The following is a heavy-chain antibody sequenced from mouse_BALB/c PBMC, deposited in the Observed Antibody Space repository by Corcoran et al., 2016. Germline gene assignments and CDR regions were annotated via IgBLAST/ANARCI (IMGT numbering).Heavy chain of an antibody. D-gene: IGHD4-1*01. CDR3: ASWDDWFAY. CDR2: INTYTGEP. J-gene: IGHJ3*01. V-gene: IGHV9-3-1*01. Sequence: QIQLVQSGPELKKPGETVKISCKASGYTFTNYGMNWVKQAPGKGLKWMGWINTYTGEPTYADDFKGRFAFSLETSASTAYLQINNLKNEDTATYFCASWDDWFAYWGQGTLVTVSA. CDR1: GYTFTNYG.